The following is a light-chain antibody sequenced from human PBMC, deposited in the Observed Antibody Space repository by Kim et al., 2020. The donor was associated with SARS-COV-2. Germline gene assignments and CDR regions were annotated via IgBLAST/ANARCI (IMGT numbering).Light chain of an antibody. CDR2: AAS. Sequence: DIQMTQSPSSLSASVGDRVTITCRASQSISNYLNWYQQKPGKAPNLLMYAASNLHSGVPSRFSGSGSGTDFTLNISRLQPEDFATYYCQQIYSVPPTFDQGTKVDIK. CDR3: QQIYSVPPT. J-gene: IGKJ1*01. V-gene: IGKV1-39*01. CDR1: QSISNY.